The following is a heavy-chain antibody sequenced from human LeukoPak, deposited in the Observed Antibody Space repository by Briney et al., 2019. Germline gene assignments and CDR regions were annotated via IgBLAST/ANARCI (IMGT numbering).Heavy chain of an antibody. D-gene: IGHD5-24*01. J-gene: IGHJ4*02. V-gene: IGHV4-39*01. CDR1: GDSISSSSYY. CDR3: ARSRGWLQSHPLDY. CDR2: IYYSGST. Sequence: SETLSLTCTVSGDSISSSSYYWGWIRQPPGKGLEWIGSIYYSGSTYYNPSLKSRVTISVDTSKNQFSLKLSSVTAADTAVYYCARSRGWLQSHPLDYWGQGTLVAVSS.